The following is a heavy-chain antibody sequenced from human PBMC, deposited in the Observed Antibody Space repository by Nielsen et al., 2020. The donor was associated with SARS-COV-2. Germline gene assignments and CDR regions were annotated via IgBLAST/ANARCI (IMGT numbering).Heavy chain of an antibody. CDR1: GFTFSSYG. Sequence: GGSLRLSCAASGFTFSSYGMHWVRQAPGKGLEWVAVISYDGSNKYYADSVKGRFTISRDNSKNTLYLQVSSLRAEDTAVYYCAKEIPAGVQFDFWGQGTLITVSS. CDR3: AKEIPAGVQFDF. CDR2: ISYDGSNK. V-gene: IGHV3-30*18. J-gene: IGHJ4*02.